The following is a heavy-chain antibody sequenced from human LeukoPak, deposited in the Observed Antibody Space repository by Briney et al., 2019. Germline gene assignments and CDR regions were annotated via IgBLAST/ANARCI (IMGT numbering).Heavy chain of an antibody. V-gene: IGHV4-34*01. J-gene: IGHJ5*02. D-gene: IGHD2-15*01. Sequence: PSETLSLTCAVCGGSFSGYYWSWLRQPPGKGLEWIGVINHSGRTIHNPSLKSGVTISVDTSKNQFSLKLNSVTAADTAVYYCTTHYWPWGQRTLVTVSS. CDR3: TTHYWP. CDR1: GGSFSGYY. CDR2: INHSGRT.